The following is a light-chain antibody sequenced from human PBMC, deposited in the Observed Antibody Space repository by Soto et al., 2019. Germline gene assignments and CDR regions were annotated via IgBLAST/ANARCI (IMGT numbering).Light chain of an antibody. CDR2: EVT. J-gene: IGLJ2*01. CDR1: SSDVGGYNY. Sequence: QSVLTQPASVSGSPGQSITISCTGTSSDVGGYNYVSWYQQHPGKAPKLMIYEVTNRPSGVSNRFSGSKSGNTASLTISGLQPEDEADYYCSSYRSSSTPLFGGGTKLTVL. V-gene: IGLV2-14*01. CDR3: SSYRSSSTPL.